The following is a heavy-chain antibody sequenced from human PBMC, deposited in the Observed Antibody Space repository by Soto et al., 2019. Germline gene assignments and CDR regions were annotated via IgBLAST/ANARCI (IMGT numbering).Heavy chain of an antibody. D-gene: IGHD3-10*01. J-gene: IGHJ6*02. CDR2: IYSGGST. CDR1: GLTVSSNY. Sequence: GGSLRLSCAASGLTVSSNYMSWVRQAPGKGLEWVSVIYSGGSTYYADSVKGRFTISRDNSKNTLYLQMNSLRAEDTAVYYCARVNSMVRGVILDYGMDVWGQGTTVTVSS. CDR3: ARVNSMVRGVILDYGMDV. V-gene: IGHV3-53*01.